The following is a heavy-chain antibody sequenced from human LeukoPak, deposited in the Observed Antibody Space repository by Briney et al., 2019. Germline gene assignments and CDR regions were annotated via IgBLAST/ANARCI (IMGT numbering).Heavy chain of an antibody. D-gene: IGHD1-1*01. V-gene: IGHV4-61*01. CDR1: GYSISSGYY. CDR3: ARATNYYYMDV. Sequence: SETLSLTCTVSGYSISSGYYWGWIRQPPGKGLEWIGYIYYSGSTNYNPSLKSRVTISVDTSKNQFSLKLSSVTAADTAVYYCARATNYYYMDVWGKGTTVTVSS. CDR2: IYYSGST. J-gene: IGHJ6*03.